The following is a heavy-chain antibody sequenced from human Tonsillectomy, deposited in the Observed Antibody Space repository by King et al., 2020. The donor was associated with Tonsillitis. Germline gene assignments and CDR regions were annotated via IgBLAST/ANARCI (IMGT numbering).Heavy chain of an antibody. V-gene: IGHV3-23*04. J-gene: IGHJ4*02. Sequence: VQLVESGGGLVQPGGSLRLSCAASDFSFSSYAMSWVRQAPGKGLEWVSSISGNGGSTYYAGSVQGRFTISRDNSKNTLFLQMNSLRAEDTAVYYCARTHYDFWSGYYTFSDYWGQGTLVTVSS. CDR3: ARTHYDFWSGYYTFSDY. D-gene: IGHD3-3*01. CDR1: DFSFSSYA. CDR2: ISGNGGST.